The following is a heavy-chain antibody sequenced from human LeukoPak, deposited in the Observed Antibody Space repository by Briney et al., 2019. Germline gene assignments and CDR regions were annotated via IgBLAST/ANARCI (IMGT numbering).Heavy chain of an antibody. V-gene: IGHV1-18*01. J-gene: IGHJ4*02. Sequence: GASVKVSCKASGYTFTSYGISWVRQAPGQGLEWMGWISAYNGNTNYAQKLQGRVTMTTDTSTSTAYMELRSLRSDDTAVYYCAITVDGGQTSTYFDYWGQGTLVTVSS. CDR3: AITVDGGQTSTYFDY. CDR2: ISAYNGNT. D-gene: IGHD4-23*01. CDR1: GYTFTSYG.